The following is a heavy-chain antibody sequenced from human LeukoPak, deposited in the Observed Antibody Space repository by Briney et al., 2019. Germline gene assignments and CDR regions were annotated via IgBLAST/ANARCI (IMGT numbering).Heavy chain of an antibody. CDR2: IKNDGSST. Sequence: GGSLRLSCTVSGLTFSSYWMHWVRQVPGKGLAWVSRIKNDGSSTSYADSVKGRFTISRDNAKNTLYLQMNSLRAEDTAVYYCAGGWGGEGRSGRALDFWGQGILVTVSS. D-gene: IGHD3-16*01. J-gene: IGHJ4*02. CDR3: AGGWGGEGRSGRALDF. CDR1: GLTFSSYW. V-gene: IGHV3-74*01.